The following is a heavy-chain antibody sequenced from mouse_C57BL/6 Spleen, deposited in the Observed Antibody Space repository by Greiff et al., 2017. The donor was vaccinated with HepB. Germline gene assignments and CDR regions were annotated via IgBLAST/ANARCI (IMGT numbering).Heavy chain of an antibody. D-gene: IGHD1-1*01. CDR3: ARSDGSSYWYFDV. J-gene: IGHJ1*03. V-gene: IGHV1-69*01. CDR1: GYTFTSYW. Sequence: QVQLQQPGAELVMPGASVKLSCKASGYTFTSYWMHWVKQRPGQGLEWIGEIDPSDSYTNYNQKFKGKSTLTVDKSSSTAYMQLSSLTSEDSAVYYCARSDGSSYWYFDVWGTGTTGTVSS. CDR2: IDPSDSYT.